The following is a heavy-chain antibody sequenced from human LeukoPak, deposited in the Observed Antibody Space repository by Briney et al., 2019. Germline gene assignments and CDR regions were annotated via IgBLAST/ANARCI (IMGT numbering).Heavy chain of an antibody. CDR1: GFTVSSNY. CDR2: ISYDGSNK. D-gene: IGHD3-22*01. CDR3: AKGRYYDSSGYPHFDY. V-gene: IGHV3-30*18. J-gene: IGHJ4*02. Sequence: GGSLRLSCAASGFTVSSNYMSWVRQAPGKGLEWVAVISYDGSNKYYADSVKGRFTISRDNSKNTLYLQMNSLRAEDTAVYYCAKGRYYDSSGYPHFDYWGQGTLVTVSS.